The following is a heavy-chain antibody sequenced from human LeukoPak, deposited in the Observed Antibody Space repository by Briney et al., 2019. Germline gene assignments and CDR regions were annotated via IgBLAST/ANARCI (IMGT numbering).Heavy chain of an antibody. J-gene: IGHJ3*02. CDR2: ISSSSSTI. CDR1: GFTFSSYS. V-gene: IGHV3-48*04. D-gene: IGHD2-15*01. CDR3: ARDHEGGFDM. Sequence: GGSLRLSCAASGFTFSSYSMNWVRQAPGKGLEWVSYISSSSSTICYADPVKGRFTISRVNANNSLHLQMNSLRAEDTAVYYCARDHEGGFDMWGQGTMVTVSS.